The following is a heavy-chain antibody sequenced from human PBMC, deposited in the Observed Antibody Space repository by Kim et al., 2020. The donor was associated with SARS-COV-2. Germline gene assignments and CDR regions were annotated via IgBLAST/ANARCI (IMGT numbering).Heavy chain of an antibody. CDR2: ISGGGGSI. CDR1: GFTFSTYA. V-gene: IGHV3-23*01. D-gene: IGHD4-4*01. J-gene: IGHJ2*01. Sequence: GGSLRLSCAASGFTFSTYAMSWVRQAPGKGLEWVSSISGGGGSIYYADSVKGRFTISRDNSKNTVFLQMNSQTAEDTAVYYCAKPGNSNYVAWYFDLWGRGTLVTVSS. CDR3: AKPGNSNYVAWYFDL.